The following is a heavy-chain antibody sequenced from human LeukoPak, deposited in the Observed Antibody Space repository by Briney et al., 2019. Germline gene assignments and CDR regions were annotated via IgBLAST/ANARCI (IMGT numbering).Heavy chain of an antibody. J-gene: IGHJ5*02. CDR3: ARLRANWLDP. Sequence: SQTLSLTCTVSGGSISSGSYYWSWIRQPAGKGLEWIGRIYTTGSTNYNPSLKSRVTISVDTSKNQFSLKLSSVTAADTAVYYCARLRANWLDPWGQGTLVTVSS. CDR1: GGSISSGSYY. V-gene: IGHV4-61*02. CDR2: IYTTGST.